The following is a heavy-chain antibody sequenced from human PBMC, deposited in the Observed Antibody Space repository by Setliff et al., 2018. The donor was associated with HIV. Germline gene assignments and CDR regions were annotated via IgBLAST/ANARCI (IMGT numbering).Heavy chain of an antibody. D-gene: IGHD3-10*01. CDR2: IYPQDSDT. Sequence: GESLKISCTGSGYGFSNHWIGWVRQMPGRGLEWMGIIYPQDSDTRYSPSFEGPVTISADRSRNTAYLQWTALKASDTAMYYCARHTIDISLLVVQDPGPFDIWGRGTMVTVSS. J-gene: IGHJ3*02. CDR3: ARHTIDISLLVVQDPGPFDI. CDR1: GYGFSNHW. V-gene: IGHV5-51*01.